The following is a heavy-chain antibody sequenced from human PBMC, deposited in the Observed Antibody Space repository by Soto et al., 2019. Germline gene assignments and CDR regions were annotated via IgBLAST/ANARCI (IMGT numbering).Heavy chain of an antibody. CDR1: GFSLSDYY. CDR2: ISRSDSNI. CDR3: ARDFTMTGMDV. D-gene: IGHD3-3*01. J-gene: IGHJ6*02. Sequence: QAQLVESGGGLVKPGGSLRLSCAASGFSLSDYYMSWIRQAPGKGLEWVSYISRSDSNIYYADSVKGRFTVSTDNAKNSLYLRMNSLRAEDTAVYYCARDFTMTGMDVWGQGTAVTVSS. V-gene: IGHV3-11*01.